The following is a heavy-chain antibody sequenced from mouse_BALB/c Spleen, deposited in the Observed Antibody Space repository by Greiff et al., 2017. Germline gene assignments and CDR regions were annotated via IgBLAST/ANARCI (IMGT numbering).Heavy chain of an antibody. CDR3: ARGYGNYPAWFAY. CDR2: INPSNGRT. V-gene: IGHV1S81*02. Sequence: QVQLKQPGAELVKPGASVKLSCKASGYTFTSYWMHWVKQRPGQGLEWIGEINPSNGRTNYNEKFKSKATLTVDKSSSTAYMQLSSLTSEDSAVYYCARGYGNYPAWFAYWGQGTLVTVSA. D-gene: IGHD2-10*02. CDR1: GYTFTSYW. J-gene: IGHJ3*01.